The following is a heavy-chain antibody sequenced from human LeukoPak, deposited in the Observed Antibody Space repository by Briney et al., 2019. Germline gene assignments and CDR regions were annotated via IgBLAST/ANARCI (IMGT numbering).Heavy chain of an antibody. J-gene: IGHJ4*02. CDR2: IYYSGRT. V-gene: IGHV4-39*01. CDR3: ARHRTRWGGSGIAASIDY. D-gene: IGHD6-13*01. CDR1: GGSISSGSYY. Sequence: SETLSLTCTVSGGSISSGSYYWGWIRQPPGKGLELIGTIYYSGRTYYNPSLKSRGTISVDTSKNHFSLKLSSVTAADTAVYYCARHRTRWGGSGIAASIDYWGQGTLVTVSS.